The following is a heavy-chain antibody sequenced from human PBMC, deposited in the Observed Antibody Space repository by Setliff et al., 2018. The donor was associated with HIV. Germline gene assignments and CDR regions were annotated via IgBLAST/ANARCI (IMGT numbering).Heavy chain of an antibody. Sequence: GGSLRLSCAASGFTFSIYALSWVRQGTGKGLEWVSTTSGSGGLIFYADSVRGRFTISRDNSKNTVYLQMNSLRAEDTAMYYCVKGRWASPFDNWGQGTLVTVSS. J-gene: IGHJ4*02. V-gene: IGHV3-23*01. CDR2: TSGSGGLI. D-gene: IGHD3-16*01. CDR1: GFTFSIYA. CDR3: VKGRWASPFDN.